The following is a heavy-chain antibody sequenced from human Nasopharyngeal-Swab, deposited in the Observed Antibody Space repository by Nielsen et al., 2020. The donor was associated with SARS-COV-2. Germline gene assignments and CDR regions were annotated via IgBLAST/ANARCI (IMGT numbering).Heavy chain of an antibody. CDR1: GFTFSSYG. D-gene: IGHD3-16*02. Sequence: GESLKISCAASGFTFSSYGMHWVRQAPGKGLEWVAVISYDGSNKYYADSVKGRFTISRDNSKNTLYLQMNSLKTEDTAVYYCTTESVWGSYRYLGYYYYYYGMDVWGQGTTVTVSS. CDR3: TTESVWGSYRYLGYYYYYYGMDV. CDR2: ISYDGSNK. J-gene: IGHJ6*02. V-gene: IGHV3-30*03.